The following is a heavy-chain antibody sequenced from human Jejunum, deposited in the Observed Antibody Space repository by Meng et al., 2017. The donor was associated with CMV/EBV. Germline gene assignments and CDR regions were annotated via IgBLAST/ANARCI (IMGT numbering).Heavy chain of an antibody. J-gene: IGHJ5*02. D-gene: IGHD3-10*01. CDR1: GGSMSSGNYY. CDR2: IHSSGST. Sequence: VQLPEPGPGLVEPAQTLSLTCTVSGGSMSSGNYYWSWIRQPPGKGLEWIGYIHSSGSTYYKPSLRSRLTISVDTSKNQFSLKLSSVTAADTAVYYCARASYGSGSPLGESWFDPWGQGTLVTVSS. CDR3: ARASYGSGSPLGESWFDP. V-gene: IGHV4-30-4*01.